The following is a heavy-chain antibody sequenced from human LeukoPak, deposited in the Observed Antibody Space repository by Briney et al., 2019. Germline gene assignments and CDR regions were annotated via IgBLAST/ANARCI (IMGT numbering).Heavy chain of an antibody. CDR1: GFTFSSYA. J-gene: IGHJ5*02. V-gene: IGHV3-30*04. Sequence: GGSLRLSCAASGFTFSSYAMHWVRQAPGKGLEWVAVISYDGSNKYYADSVKGQFTISRDNSKNTLYLHMNSLRAEDTAIYYCARDNYSYRLDLWGQGTLVTVSS. CDR2: ISYDGSNK. CDR3: ARDNYSYRLDL. D-gene: IGHD2-21*01.